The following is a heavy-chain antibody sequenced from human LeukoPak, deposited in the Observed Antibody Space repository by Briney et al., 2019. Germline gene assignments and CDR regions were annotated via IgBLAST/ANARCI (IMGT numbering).Heavy chain of an antibody. CDR2: ISGSGGST. Sequence: PGGSLRLSCAASGFTFSTYAMSWVRQAPGKGLEWVSSISGSGGSTYYADSVKGRFAISRDNSENTLYLQMSSLRAEDTAVYYCAKDQAAARPYYLGQGTLVTVSS. CDR1: GFTFSTYA. V-gene: IGHV3-23*01. CDR3: AKDQAAARPYY. D-gene: IGHD6-6*01. J-gene: IGHJ4*02.